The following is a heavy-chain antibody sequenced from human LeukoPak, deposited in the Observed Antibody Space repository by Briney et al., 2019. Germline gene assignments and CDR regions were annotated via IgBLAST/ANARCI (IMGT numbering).Heavy chain of an antibody. CDR1: GFTFSRYG. D-gene: IGHD2-15*01. V-gene: IGHV3-33*08. CDR3: ARGAPSGYYFDY. J-gene: IGHJ4*01. Sequence: PGRSLRLLCAACGFTFSRYGMLWVRQAPGKGLEWVTVIWYDGSNKYYADSVKGRFTISRDNSKNTLYLQMNSLRAEDTAVYYCARGAPSGYYFDYWGQGTLVTVSS. CDR2: IWYDGSNK.